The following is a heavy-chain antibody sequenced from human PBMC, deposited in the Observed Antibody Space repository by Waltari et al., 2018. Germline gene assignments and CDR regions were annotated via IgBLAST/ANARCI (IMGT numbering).Heavy chain of an antibody. CDR2: ISYDGSDE. J-gene: IGHJ4*02. CDR3: ARDGPLQIQSWYSFDY. D-gene: IGHD5-18*01. V-gene: IGHV3-30*07. CDR1: GFTFSYHA. Sequence: QVQLVESGGGVVHPGRSLRLSCEASGFTFSYHARHWVRQAPGKWLEWVAGISYDGSDEYYADSVRGRFTISRDDSKDTVNLQMNSLRPEDTAVYYCARDGPLQIQSWYSFDYWGQGTLVTVSS.